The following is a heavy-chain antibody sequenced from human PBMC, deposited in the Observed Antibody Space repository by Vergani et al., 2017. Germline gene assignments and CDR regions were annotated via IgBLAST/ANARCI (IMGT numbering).Heavy chain of an antibody. V-gene: IGHV5-51*01. CDR1: GYRFTNYW. Sequence: EVQLVQSGAEVKKPGESLQISCQISGYRFTNYWIGWVRQMPGKGLEWMGIIYPADSDTRYSPSFQGQVTISVDKSISTAYLQRSSLRASDSAMYYCARLYGRDSSGSKYFDYWGQGTLVTVSS. CDR3: ARLYGRDSSGSKYFDY. J-gene: IGHJ4*02. D-gene: IGHD3-22*01. CDR2: IYPADSDT.